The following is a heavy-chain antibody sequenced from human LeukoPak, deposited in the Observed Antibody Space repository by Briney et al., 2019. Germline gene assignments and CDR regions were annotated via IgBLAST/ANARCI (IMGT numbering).Heavy chain of an antibody. J-gene: IGHJ3*02. CDR3: ARQIVGATAFDI. CDR2: IYPGESDA. CDR1: GYSFTNYW. D-gene: IGHD1-26*01. V-gene: IGHV5-51*01. Sequence: GESLKISCKGSGYSFTNYWIDWVRQMPGKGLEWMGIIYPGESDARHSPSFQGQVTISADRSTSTAYLQWSSLKASDTAMYYCARQIVGATAFDIWGQGTMVTVSS.